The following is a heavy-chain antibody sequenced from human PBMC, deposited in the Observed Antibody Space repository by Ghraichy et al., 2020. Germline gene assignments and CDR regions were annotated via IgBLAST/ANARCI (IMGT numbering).Heavy chain of an antibody. D-gene: IGHD1-14*01. V-gene: IGHV3-53*01. CDR2: IYSGGST. CDR3: ARERYEHYYYYYMDV. J-gene: IGHJ6*03. Sequence: GESLNISCAASGFTVSSNYMSWVRQAPGKGLEWVSVIYSGGSTYYADSVKGRFTISRDNSKNTLYLQMNSLRAEDTAVYYCARERYEHYYYYYMDVWGKGTTVTVSS. CDR1: GFTVSSNY.